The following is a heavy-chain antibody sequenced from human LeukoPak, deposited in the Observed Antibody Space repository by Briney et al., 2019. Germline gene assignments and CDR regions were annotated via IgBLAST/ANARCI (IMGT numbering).Heavy chain of an antibody. J-gene: IGHJ6*03. V-gene: IGHV1-18*01. D-gene: IGHD1-7*01. CDR1: GYTFTSYG. CDR2: ISAYNGNT. Sequence: ASVKVSCKASGYTFTSYGISWVRQAPGQGLEWMGWISAYNGNTNYAQKLQGRVTMTTDTSTSTAYMELRSLRSDDTAVYYCAGSITGTYYYYMDAWGKGTTVTVSS. CDR3: AGSITGTYYYYMDA.